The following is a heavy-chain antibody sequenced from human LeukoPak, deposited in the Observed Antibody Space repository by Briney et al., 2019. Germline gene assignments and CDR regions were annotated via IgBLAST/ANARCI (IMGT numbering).Heavy chain of an antibody. CDR2: IRYDGSNK. CDR3: VSKWYCGGDCYYQIDF. D-gene: IGHD2-21*02. V-gene: IGHV3-30*02. J-gene: IGHJ4*02. CDR1: GFTFSSYG. Sequence: PGGSLRLSCAASGFTFSSYGMHWVRQAPGKGLEWVAFIRYDGSNKYYADSVKGRFTISRDNSKNMLYLQMNSLRAEDTAVYYCVSKWYCGGDCYYQIDFWGQGTLVTVSS.